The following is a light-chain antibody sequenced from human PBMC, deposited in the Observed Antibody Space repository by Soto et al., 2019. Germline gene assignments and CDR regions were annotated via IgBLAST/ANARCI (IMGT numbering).Light chain of an antibody. CDR3: QQYGSSPPT. CDR2: GAS. J-gene: IGKJ1*01. V-gene: IGKV3-20*01. Sequence: EIVMTHSPATLSVSTAGRATLSCRASQSISDTLAWYQQKPGQAPRLLIYGASSRAAGIPDRFSGSGSGTDFTLTISRLEPEDFPVYYCQQYGSSPPTFGQGTKVDIK. CDR1: QSISDT.